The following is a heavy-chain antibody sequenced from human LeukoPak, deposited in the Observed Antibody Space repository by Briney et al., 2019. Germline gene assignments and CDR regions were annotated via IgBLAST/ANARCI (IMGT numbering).Heavy chain of an antibody. CDR2: ISYDGSNK. CDR3: AKDSLPRLAYCGGDCYSLYIWFGP. Sequence: GRSLRLSCTASGFTFSSYGMHGARQAPGKGLEWVAVISYDGSNKYHADCVERRFPLSRHNSKNTLYLQMNSLRAEDTAVYYCAKDSLPRLAYCGGDCYSLYIWFGPWGQVTLVTVSS. V-gene: IGHV3-30*18. CDR1: GFTFSSYG. J-gene: IGHJ5*02. D-gene: IGHD2-21*02.